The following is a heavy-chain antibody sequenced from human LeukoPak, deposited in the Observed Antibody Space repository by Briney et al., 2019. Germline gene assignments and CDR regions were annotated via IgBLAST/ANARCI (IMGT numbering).Heavy chain of an antibody. D-gene: IGHD4-17*01. Sequence: GGSLRLSCAASGFTFSSYGMHWVRQAPGKGLEWVAFIRYDGSNKYYADSVKGRFTISRDNSKNTLYLQVNSLRAEDTAVYYCARYYGDSLFDSWGQGTLVTVSS. CDR2: IRYDGSNK. CDR1: GFTFSSYG. J-gene: IGHJ4*02. CDR3: ARYYGDSLFDS. V-gene: IGHV3-30*02.